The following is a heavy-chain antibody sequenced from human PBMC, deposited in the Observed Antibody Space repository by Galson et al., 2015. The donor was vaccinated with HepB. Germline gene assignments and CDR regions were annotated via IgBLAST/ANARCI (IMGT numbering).Heavy chain of an antibody. J-gene: IGHJ5*02. D-gene: IGHD4-17*01. V-gene: IGHV1-18*01. CDR1: GYTFTSYG. CDR2: ISAYNGNT. CDR3: ARDAIFYGDPGRWFDP. Sequence: SVKVSCKASGYTFTSYGISWVRQAPGQGLEWMGWISAYNGNTNYAQKLQGRVTMTTDTSTSTAYMELRSLRSDDTAVYYCARDAIFYGDPGRWFDPWGQGTLVTVSS.